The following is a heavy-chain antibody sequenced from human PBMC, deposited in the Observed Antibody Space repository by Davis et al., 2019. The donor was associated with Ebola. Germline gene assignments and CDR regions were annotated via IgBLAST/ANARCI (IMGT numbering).Heavy chain of an antibody. Sequence: SETLSLTCAVYGGSFSGYYWSWIRQPPGKGLEWIGEISHSGSTNYNPSLKSRVTILVDTSKNQFSLKLSSVTAADTAVYYCARGNWERNYYYYGIDVWGQGTTVTVSS. CDR2: ISHSGST. CDR1: GGSFSGYY. CDR3: ARGNWERNYYYYGIDV. V-gene: IGHV4-34*01. D-gene: IGHD3-16*01. J-gene: IGHJ6*02.